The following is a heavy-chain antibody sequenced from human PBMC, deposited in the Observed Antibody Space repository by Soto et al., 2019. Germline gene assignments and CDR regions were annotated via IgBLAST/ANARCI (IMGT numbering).Heavy chain of an antibody. D-gene: IGHD3-10*01. Sequence: GGSLRLSCSSSGFTFSSYAMHWVRQAPGKGLEYVSAISSNGGSTYYADSVKGRFTISRDNSKNTLYLQMSSLRAEDTAVYYCVKPKYYYGSGSYPFDYWGQGTLVTVSS. CDR1: GFTFSSYA. J-gene: IGHJ4*02. V-gene: IGHV3-64D*06. CDR3: VKPKYYYGSGSYPFDY. CDR2: ISSNGGST.